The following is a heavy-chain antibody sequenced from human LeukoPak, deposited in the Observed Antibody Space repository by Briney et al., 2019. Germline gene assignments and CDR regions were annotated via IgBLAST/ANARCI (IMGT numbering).Heavy chain of an antibody. Sequence: GGSLRLSCAASGFTFSSYGIHWVRQAPGKGLEWVALISYDGSNKYYADSVKGRFTISRDNSKNTLYLQMNSLRAEDTAVYYCAKGSRGIQLWFLDYWGQGTLVTVSS. J-gene: IGHJ4*02. V-gene: IGHV3-30*18. CDR1: GFTFSSYG. CDR3: AKGSRGIQLWFLDY. D-gene: IGHD5-18*01. CDR2: ISYDGSNK.